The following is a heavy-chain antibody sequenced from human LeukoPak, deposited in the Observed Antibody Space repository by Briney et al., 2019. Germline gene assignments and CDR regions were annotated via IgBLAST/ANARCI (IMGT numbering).Heavy chain of an antibody. J-gene: IGHJ1*01. CDR3: ARDGGGGVVVVPAAELGFQH. V-gene: IGHV3-48*01. D-gene: IGHD2-2*01. Sequence: PGGSLRLSCAASGFTFSSYSMNWVRQAPGKGLEWVSYISSSSSTIYYADSVKGRFTISRDNAKNSLYLQMNGLRAEDTAVYYCARDGGGGVVVVPAAELGFQHWGQGTLVTVSS. CDR2: ISSSSSTI. CDR1: GFTFSSYS.